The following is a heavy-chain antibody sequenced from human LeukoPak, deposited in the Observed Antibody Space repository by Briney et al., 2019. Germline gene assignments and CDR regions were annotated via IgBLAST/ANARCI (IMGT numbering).Heavy chain of an antibody. CDR3: ARENGWNDKIDY. CDR1: GYSISSGYY. V-gene: IGHV4-38-2*02. D-gene: IGHD1-1*01. CDR2: IYHSGST. Sequence: SETLSLTCTVSGYSISSGYYWGWIRQPPGKGLEWIGSIYHSGSTYYNPSLKSRVTISVDTSKNQFSLKLSSVTAADTAVYYCARENGWNDKIDYWGQGTLVTVSS. J-gene: IGHJ4*02.